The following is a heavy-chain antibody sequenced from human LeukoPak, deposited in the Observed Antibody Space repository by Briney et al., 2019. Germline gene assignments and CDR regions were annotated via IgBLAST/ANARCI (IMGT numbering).Heavy chain of an antibody. D-gene: IGHD6-19*01. CDR1: GFSLSTSGMC. V-gene: IGHV2-70*01. J-gene: IGHJ4*02. Sequence: SGPTLVNPTQTLTLTCTFSGFSLSTSGMCVSWIRQPPGKALEWLALIDWDDDKYYSTSLKTRLTISKDTSKNQVVLTMTNMDPVDTATHYCARILGYSSGWYAFDYWGQGTLVTVSS. CDR3: ARILGYSSGWYAFDY. CDR2: IDWDDDK.